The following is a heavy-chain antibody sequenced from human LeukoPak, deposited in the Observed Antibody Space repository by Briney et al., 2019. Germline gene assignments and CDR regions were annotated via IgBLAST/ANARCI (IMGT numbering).Heavy chain of an antibody. V-gene: IGHV3-30*01. J-gene: IGHJ6*03. D-gene: IGHD6-13*01. CDR1: GFTFSSYA. Sequence: GGSLRLSCAASGFTFSSYAMHWVRQAPGKGLEWVAVISYDGSNKYYADSVKGRFTISRDNSKNTLYLQMNSLRAEDTAVYYCARGIEAAAGTVRDGPGGWVYYYYYYMDVWGKGTTVTVSS. CDR2: ISYDGSNK. CDR3: ARGIEAAAGTVRDGPGGWVYYYYYYMDV.